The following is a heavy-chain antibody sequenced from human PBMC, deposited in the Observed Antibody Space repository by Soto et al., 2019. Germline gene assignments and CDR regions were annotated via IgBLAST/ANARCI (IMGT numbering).Heavy chain of an antibody. Sequence: SVKVSCKASGGTFSSYAISWVRQAPGQGLEWMGGIIPIFGTANYAQKLQGRVTITADESTSTAYMELSSLRSEDTAVYSCARIDSRRGMDVWGQGTTGTVSS. J-gene: IGHJ6*02. CDR1: GGTFSSYA. CDR3: ARIDSRRGMDV. V-gene: IGHV1-69*13. CDR2: IIPIFGTA.